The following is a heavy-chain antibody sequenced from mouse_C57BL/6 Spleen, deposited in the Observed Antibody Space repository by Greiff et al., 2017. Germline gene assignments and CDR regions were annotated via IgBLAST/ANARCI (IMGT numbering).Heavy chain of an antibody. CDR2: ISYDGSN. Sequence: ESGPGLVKPSQSLSLTCSVTGYSITSGYYWNWLRQFPGNKLEWMGYISYDGSNNYNPSLKNRISITRDTSKNQFFLKLNSVTTEDTATYYCARAPYYYGSSYWYFDVWGTGTTVTVSS. CDR3: ARAPYYYGSSYWYFDV. D-gene: IGHD1-1*01. J-gene: IGHJ1*03. V-gene: IGHV3-6*01. CDR1: GYSITSGYY.